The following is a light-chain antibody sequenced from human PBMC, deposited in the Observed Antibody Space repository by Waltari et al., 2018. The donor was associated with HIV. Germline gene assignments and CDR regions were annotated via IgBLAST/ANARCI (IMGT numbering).Light chain of an antibody. CDR1: QSIGNH. CDR3: QKYNNIPIT. Sequence: IEMTQSPSSLSASVGDRVTITCWASQSIGNHLAWYQQKPGKAPKLLIYGRSILQAGVPSRFSGSGSGTDFTLTISSRQPGDVATYFCQKYNNIPITFGQGTRLEI. CDR2: GRS. V-gene: IGKV1-27*01. J-gene: IGKJ5*01.